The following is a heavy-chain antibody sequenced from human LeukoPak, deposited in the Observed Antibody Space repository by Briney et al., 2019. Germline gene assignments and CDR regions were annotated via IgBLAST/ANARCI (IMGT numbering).Heavy chain of an antibody. CDR3: ARKGLGGELGGFDY. CDR2: INRSGGIT. Sequence: GGSLRLSCAGSGFTFDDYGMSWVRQAPGKGLEWISGINRSGGITGYADSVRGRFTISRHNAKNFLYLQMNSLRAEDTALYHCARKGLGGELGGFDYWGQGTAVTVSA. J-gene: IGHJ4*02. CDR1: GFTFDDYG. D-gene: IGHD1-26*01. V-gene: IGHV3-20*01.